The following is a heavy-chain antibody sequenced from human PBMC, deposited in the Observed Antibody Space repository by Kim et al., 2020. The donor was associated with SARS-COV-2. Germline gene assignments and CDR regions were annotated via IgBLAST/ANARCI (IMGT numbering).Heavy chain of an antibody. J-gene: IGHJ4*02. CDR3: AALRSALRYFDWLSPPLGY. Sequence: SETLSLTCAVYGGSFSGYYWSWIRQPPGKGLEWIGEINHSGSTNYNPSLKSRVTISVDTSKNQFSLKLSSVTAADTAVYYCAALRSALRYFDWLSPPLGYWGQGTLVTVSS. D-gene: IGHD3-9*01. CDR1: GGSFSGYY. V-gene: IGHV4-34*01. CDR2: INHSGST.